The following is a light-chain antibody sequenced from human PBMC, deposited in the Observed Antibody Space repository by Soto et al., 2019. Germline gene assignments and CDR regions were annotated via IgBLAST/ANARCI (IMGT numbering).Light chain of an antibody. V-gene: IGLV2-23*01. CDR1: SSDFGSYKF. CDR2: ETS. Sequence: QSALTQPASVSGSPGQSVTISCTGTSSDFGSYKFVSWYRHHPGTVPKVIIYETSKRPSGVSDRFSGSKSGNTASLTISGLQAEDEADYYCFSFTRTNTHVFGSGTQLTVL. CDR3: FSFTRTNTHV. J-gene: IGLJ1*01.